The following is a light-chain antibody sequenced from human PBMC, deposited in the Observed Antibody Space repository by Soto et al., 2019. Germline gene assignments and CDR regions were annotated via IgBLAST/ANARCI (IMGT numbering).Light chain of an antibody. CDR2: FDD. J-gene: IGLJ2*01. CDR1: TSNVGNNA. V-gene: IGLV1-36*01. CDR3: AAWDDSLNVVL. Sequence: QSVLTQPPSVSEAPRQRVSISCSGTTSNVGNNAVNWYQQLPGKTPKLLIYFDDLVPSGVSDRFSGSKSGTSASLAISGLQSDDEADYYCAAWDDSLNVVLFGGGTTLTVL.